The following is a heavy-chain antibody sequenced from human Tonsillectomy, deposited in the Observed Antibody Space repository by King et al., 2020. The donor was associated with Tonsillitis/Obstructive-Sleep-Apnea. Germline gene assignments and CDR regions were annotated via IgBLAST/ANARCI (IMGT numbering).Heavy chain of an antibody. V-gene: IGHV3-33*01. J-gene: IGHJ5*02. CDR2: IWYDGSNN. CDR1: GFTFSSYG. D-gene: IGHD3-22*01. CDR3: ARDSGLDYYDRSGNNWFAP. Sequence: VQLVESGGGVVQPGRSLRLSCAASGFTFSSYGMHWVRQAPGKGLEWVAVIWYDGSNNYYADSVKGRFTISRDNSKKTLYLQMNSLRAEDSAVYYCARDSGLDYYDRSGNNWFAPWGQGTPVTVSS.